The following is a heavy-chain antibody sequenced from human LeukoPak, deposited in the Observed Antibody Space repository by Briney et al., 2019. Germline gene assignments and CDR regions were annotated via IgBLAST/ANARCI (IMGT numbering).Heavy chain of an antibody. J-gene: IGHJ6*03. V-gene: IGHV4-34*01. D-gene: IGHD3-10*01. Sequence: PSETLSLTCAVYGGSFSGYYWSWIRQPPGKGLEWIGEINHSGGTNYSPSLKSRVTISVDTSKNQFSMKLSSVTAADTAVYYCARGPWFGELGYYYYYMDAWGKGTTVTVSS. CDR3: ARGPWFGELGYYYYYMDA. CDR1: GGSFSGYY. CDR2: INHSGGT.